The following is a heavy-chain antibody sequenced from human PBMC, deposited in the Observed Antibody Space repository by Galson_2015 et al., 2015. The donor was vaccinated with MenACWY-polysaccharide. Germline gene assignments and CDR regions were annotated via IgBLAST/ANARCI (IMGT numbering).Heavy chain of an antibody. Sequence: SLRLSCAASGFTFSSYAMHWVRQAPGKGLEWVAVISYDGNSNYYAESVKGRFTISRDNSKNTLFLQVNSLRVDDTAVYYCASQMATSDEYFQHSRQCTLVTVSS. CDR1: GFTFSSYA. V-gene: IGHV3-30-3*01. J-gene: IGHJ1*01. D-gene: IGHD5-24*01. CDR3: ASQMATSDEYFQH. CDR2: ISYDGNSN.